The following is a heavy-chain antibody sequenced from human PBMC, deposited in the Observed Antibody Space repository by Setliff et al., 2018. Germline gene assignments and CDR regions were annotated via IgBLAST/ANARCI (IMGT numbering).Heavy chain of an antibody. Sequence: GGSLRLSCAASGFTLSSYAMHWVRQAPGKGLEWVSSISSSSTYIFYADSVKGRFTISRDNAKNSLYLQMDSLRAEDTAVYYCARDRSAYYYDSTGYYPKGYFDFRGQGTLVTVSS. CDR2: ISSSSTYI. CDR1: GFTLSSYA. D-gene: IGHD3-22*01. J-gene: IGHJ4*02. CDR3: ARDRSAYYYDSTGYYPKGYFDF. V-gene: IGHV3-21*01.